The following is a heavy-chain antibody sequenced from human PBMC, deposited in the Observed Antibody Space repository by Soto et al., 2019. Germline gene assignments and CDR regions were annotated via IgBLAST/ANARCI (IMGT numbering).Heavy chain of an antibody. D-gene: IGHD2-2*02. CDR1: GYTFTSYG. Sequence: ASVKVSCKASGYTFTSYGISWVRQAPGQGLEWMGWISAYNGNTNYAQKLQGRVTMTTDTSTSTAYMELRSLRSEDTAVYYCAREGHRSRGSCYSEYYYYYYGMEGWGKGSTV. CDR3: AREGHRSRGSCYSEYYYYYYGMEG. J-gene: IGHJ6*01. CDR2: ISAYNGNT. V-gene: IGHV1-18*04.